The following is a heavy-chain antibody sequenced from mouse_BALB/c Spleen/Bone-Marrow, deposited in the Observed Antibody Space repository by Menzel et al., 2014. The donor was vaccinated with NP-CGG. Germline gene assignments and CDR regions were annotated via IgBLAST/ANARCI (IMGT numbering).Heavy chain of an antibody. Sequence: PVQQSGAELVRPGASVTLSCKASGYTFTDYEMHWVKQTPVHGLEWIGAIDPETGGTAYNQKFKGKATLTADKSSSTAYMELRSLTSEDSAVYYCTRHWDYAMDYWGRGTSVTVSS. D-gene: IGHD4-1*01. CDR1: GYTFTDYE. V-gene: IGHV1-15*01. CDR2: IDPETGGT. J-gene: IGHJ4*01. CDR3: TRHWDYAMDY.